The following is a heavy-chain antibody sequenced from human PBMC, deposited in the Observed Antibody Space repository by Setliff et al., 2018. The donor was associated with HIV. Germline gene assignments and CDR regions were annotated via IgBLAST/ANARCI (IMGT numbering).Heavy chain of an antibody. CDR2: IYSTGDT. D-gene: IGHD3-22*01. Sequence: SETLSLTCSVSGGSISNFYWSWIRQPPGKGLEWVGHIYSTGDTKYNPSLKSRVTLSADTSKNQLSLSLTSVTAADTAVYYCARVRLTMIMMVDYFDQWGQGTLVTVSS. V-gene: IGHV4-4*07. CDR1: GGSISNFY. J-gene: IGHJ4*02. CDR3: ARVRLTMIMMVDYFDQ.